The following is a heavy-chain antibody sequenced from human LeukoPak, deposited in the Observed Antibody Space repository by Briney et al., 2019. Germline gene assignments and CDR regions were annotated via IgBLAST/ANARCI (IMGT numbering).Heavy chain of an antibody. J-gene: IGHJ5*02. CDR1: GFTFSSYA. CDR3: TREAGAADH. CDR2: IGGSDGGT. V-gene: IGHV3-23*01. Sequence: GGSLRLSCAASGFTFSSYAMSWVRQAPGKGLEWVSAIGGSDGGTYYADSVKGRFTISRDNSKNTLYLQMNSLRAEDTAVYYCTREAGAADHWGQGTLVTVSS. D-gene: IGHD1-26*01.